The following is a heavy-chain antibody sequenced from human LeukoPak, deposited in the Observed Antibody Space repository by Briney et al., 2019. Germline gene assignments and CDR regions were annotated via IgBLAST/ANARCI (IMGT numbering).Heavy chain of an antibody. D-gene: IGHD7-27*01. CDR2: IYYSGTT. J-gene: IGHJ6*03. CDR1: GGSISSGDYY. CDR3: ARGTNWDYYYYYYMDV. V-gene: IGHV4-30-4*01. Sequence: SETLSLTCTVSGGSISSGDYYWSWIRQPPGKGLEWIGYIYYSGTTYYSPSLKNRITISIDTSKNQFSLKLSSVTAADTAVYYCARGTNWDYYYYYYMDVWGKGTTVTVSS.